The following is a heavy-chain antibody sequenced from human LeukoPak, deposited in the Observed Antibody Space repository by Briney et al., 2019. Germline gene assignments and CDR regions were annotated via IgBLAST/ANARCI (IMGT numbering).Heavy chain of an antibody. D-gene: IGHD2-2*01. CDR1: GFTFSSYA. CDR3: AKEGGLYCSSTSCSYYYYMDV. V-gene: IGHV3-23*01. J-gene: IGHJ6*03. Sequence: PGGSLRLSCAASGFTFSSYAMSWVRQAPGKGLEWVSAISGSGGSTYYADSVKGRFTISRDNSKNTLYLQMNSLRAEDTAVYYCAKEGGLYCSSTSCSYYYYMDVWGKGTTVTVSS. CDR2: ISGSGGST.